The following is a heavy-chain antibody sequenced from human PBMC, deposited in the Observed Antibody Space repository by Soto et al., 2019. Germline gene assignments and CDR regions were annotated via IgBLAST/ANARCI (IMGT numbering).Heavy chain of an antibody. CDR3: ARGGYCSSTSCYLYYYYYYMDV. V-gene: IGHV1-8*01. J-gene: IGHJ6*03. D-gene: IGHD2-2*01. CDR2: MNPNSGNT. CDR1: GYTFTSYD. Sequence: ASVKVSCKASGYTFTSYDINWVRQATGQGLEWMGWMNPNSGNTGYAQKFQGRVTMTRNTPISTAYMELSSLRSEDTAVYYCARGGYCSSTSCYLYYYYYYMDVWGKGTTVTVSS.